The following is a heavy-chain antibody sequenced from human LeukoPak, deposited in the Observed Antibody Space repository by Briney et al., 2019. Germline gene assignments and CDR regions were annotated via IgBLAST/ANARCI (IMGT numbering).Heavy chain of an antibody. D-gene: IGHD3-16*01. V-gene: IGHV3-23*01. CDR1: GFTFSSYA. CDR2: ISGSGGST. Sequence: GGSLRLSCAASGFTFSSYAMSWVRQAPGKGLEWVSAISGSGGSTYYVDSVKGRFTISRDNSKNTLYLQMNSLRAEDTAVYYCAKSGRGVMITFGGVDYWGQGTLVTVSS. CDR3: AKSGRGVMITFGGVDY. J-gene: IGHJ4*02.